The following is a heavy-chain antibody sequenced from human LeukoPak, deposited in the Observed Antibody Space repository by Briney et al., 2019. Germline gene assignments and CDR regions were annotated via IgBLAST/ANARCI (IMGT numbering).Heavy chain of an antibody. CDR1: GFIFSNYW. D-gene: IGHD2/OR15-2a*01. J-gene: IGHJ1*01. CDR3: ATYSTLNARDFQH. CDR2: IKYDGSET. V-gene: IGHV3-7*01. Sequence: GGSLRLSCEASGFIFSNYWMSWVRQVPGKGLEWVANIKYDGSETYYVDSVKGRFTISRDNGKNSLYVQMNSLSVEDTAVYYCATYSTLNARDFQHWGQGTLVIVSS.